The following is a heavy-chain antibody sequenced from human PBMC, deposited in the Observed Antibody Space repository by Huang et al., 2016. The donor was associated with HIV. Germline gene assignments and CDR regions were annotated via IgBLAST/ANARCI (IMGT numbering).Heavy chain of an antibody. D-gene: IGHD3-22*01. J-gene: IGHJ4*02. CDR2: INRDGSST. CDR3: ARDPRIQSWLNFFDY. CDR1: GFSISGYW. Sequence: EVQLVESGGGLVQPGGSLRLSCAASGFSISGYWMHWVRQASGKGLGVDSRINRDGSSTSYADSVKRRFTTPRDNAKNTVYLQMNSLGAEDTAVCYCARDPRIQSWLNFFDYWGQGALVSVSS. V-gene: IGHV3-74*01.